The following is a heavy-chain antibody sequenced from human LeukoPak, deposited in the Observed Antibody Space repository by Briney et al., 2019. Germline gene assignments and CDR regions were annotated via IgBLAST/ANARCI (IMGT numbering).Heavy chain of an antibody. CDR2: ISAYNGNT. D-gene: IGHD3-16*02. CDR3: ARGLLTSSLGELSFGLDY. J-gene: IGHJ4*02. V-gene: IGHV1-18*01. CDR1: GYTFTSYG. Sequence: ASVKVSCKASGYTFTSYGISWVRQAPGQGLEWMGWISAYNGNTNYAQKLQGRVTMTTDTSTSTAYMELRSLRSDDTAVYYCARGLLTSSLGELSFGLDYWGQGTLVTVSS.